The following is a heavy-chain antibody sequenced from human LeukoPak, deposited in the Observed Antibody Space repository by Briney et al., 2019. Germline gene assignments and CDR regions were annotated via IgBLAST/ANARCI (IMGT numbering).Heavy chain of an antibody. CDR2: IYHSGST. J-gene: IGHJ4*02. Sequence: SETLSLTCAVSGYSISSGYYWGGIRQPPGEGLEWIGSIYHSGSTYYNPSLKSRVTISVDTSKTQFSLRLSSVTAADTAVYYCARVGGDILSGDHDYWGEGALVTVSS. D-gene: IGHD3-9*01. V-gene: IGHV4-38-2*01. CDR1: GYSISSGYY. CDR3: ARVGGDILSGDHDY.